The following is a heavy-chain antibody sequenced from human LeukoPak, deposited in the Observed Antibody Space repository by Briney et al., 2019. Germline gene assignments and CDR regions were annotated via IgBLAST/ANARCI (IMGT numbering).Heavy chain of an antibody. Sequence: SQALSLTCALSGDSVSSNSVAWNWIRQSPSRGLEWLGSTYYRSKWYNDYAISIKGRISINPDTSKNQFSLQLNSVTPDDTAVYYCARDAGWRFDYWGQGTLVTVSS. D-gene: IGHD6-19*01. CDR1: GDSVSSNSVA. CDR3: ARDAGWRFDY. V-gene: IGHV6-1*01. J-gene: IGHJ4*02. CDR2: TYYRSKWYN.